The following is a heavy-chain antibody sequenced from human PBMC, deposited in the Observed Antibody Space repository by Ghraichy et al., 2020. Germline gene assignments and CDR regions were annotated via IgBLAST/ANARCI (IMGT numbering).Heavy chain of an antibody. J-gene: IGHJ4*02. Sequence: GGSLRLSCAASGFTFSSYAMNWVRQAPGKGLEWVSYVSGSSSSVYYADSVKGRFTISRDNAKNSLYLQMDSLRDEDTAVYYCARDATSSAWGFDYWGQGALVTVSS. CDR1: GFTFSSYA. CDR3: ARDATSSAWGFDY. V-gene: IGHV3-48*02. CDR2: VSGSSSSV. D-gene: IGHD6-19*01.